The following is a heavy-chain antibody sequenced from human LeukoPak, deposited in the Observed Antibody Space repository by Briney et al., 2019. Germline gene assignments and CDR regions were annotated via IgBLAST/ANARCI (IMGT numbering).Heavy chain of an antibody. D-gene: IGHD6-25*01. V-gene: IGHV3-21*01. CDR2: ISPSGSST. CDR3: VRDFLGESAAGGY. J-gene: IGHJ4*02. CDR1: GFTFSSYT. Sequence: GGSLRLSCVGSGFTFSSYTMNWVRQAPGKGLEWVSSISPSGSSTWHADSVRGRSTISRDNARDSVHLQMDSLRAEETAVYFCVRDFLGESAAGGYWGQGTLVTVSS.